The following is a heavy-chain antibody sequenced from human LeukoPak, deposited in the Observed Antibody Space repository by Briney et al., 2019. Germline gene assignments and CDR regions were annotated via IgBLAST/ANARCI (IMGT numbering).Heavy chain of an antibody. V-gene: IGHV4-38-2*02. D-gene: IGHD3-10*01. Sequence: PSGTLSLTCAVSGFSISSGSYWGWIRPPPGQGPEGVGSGYHTGSTFYNPSLKSRVSISVDTSKNQFSLKLSSVTAADTAVYYCARESTSGLPAVGFDFWGQGTLVTVSS. J-gene: IGHJ4*02. CDR1: GFSISSGSY. CDR2: GYHTGST. CDR3: ARESTSGLPAVGFDF.